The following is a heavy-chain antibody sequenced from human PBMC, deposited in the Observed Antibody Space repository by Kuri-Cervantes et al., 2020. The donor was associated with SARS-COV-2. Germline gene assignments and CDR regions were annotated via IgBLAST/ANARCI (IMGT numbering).Heavy chain of an antibody. Sequence: GESLKISCAASGFTFSGHWIHWVRQAPGKGLVWVSRINPDGSYTNKADSVKGRFAISRDNSKNTLYLQMNSLRAEDTAVYYCARRKRYMVRGVTDSYYYYGMDVWGQGTTVTVSS. J-gene: IGHJ6*02. V-gene: IGHV3-74*01. CDR2: INPDGSYT. CDR1: GFTFSGHW. D-gene: IGHD3-10*01. CDR3: ARRKRYMVRGVTDSYYYYGMDV.